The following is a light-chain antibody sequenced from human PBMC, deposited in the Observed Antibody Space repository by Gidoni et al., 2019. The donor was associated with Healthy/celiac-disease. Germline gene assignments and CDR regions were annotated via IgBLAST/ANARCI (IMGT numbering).Light chain of an antibody. J-gene: IGKJ2*01. CDR1: QSVSSN. V-gene: IGKV3-15*01. CDR2: GAS. CDR3: QQYNNWRPYT. Sequence: EIVMTQSPATLSVSPGEGATLTCRASQSVSSNSSWYQQNPGQAPRLLIYGASPRATGIPARFSVSGSGTEFTLTISSLQSEDFAVYYCQQYNNWRPYTFGQGTKLEIK.